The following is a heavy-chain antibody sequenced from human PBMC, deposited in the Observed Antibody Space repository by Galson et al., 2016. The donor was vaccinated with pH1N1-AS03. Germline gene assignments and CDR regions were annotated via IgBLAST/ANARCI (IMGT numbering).Heavy chain of an antibody. CDR2: IDPSDSYT. V-gene: IGHV5-10-1*01. Sequence: QSGAEVKMPGESLKISCQGSGYTSTIYWISWVRQMPGKGLEWMGKIDPSDSYTYYSPSFRGHVTFSIDKSTSTAFLQWNNLKASDSALYFCARHRKPYGSGSYFDYWGQGTLVAVSS. D-gene: IGHD3-10*01. CDR3: ARHRKPYGSGSYFDY. CDR1: GYTSTIYW. J-gene: IGHJ4*02.